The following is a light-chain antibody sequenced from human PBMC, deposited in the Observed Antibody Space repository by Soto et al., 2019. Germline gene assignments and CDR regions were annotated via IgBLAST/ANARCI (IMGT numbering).Light chain of an antibody. Sequence: ENVLTQSPGTLPLSPGERATLSCRASQSVSSSYLAWYQQKPGQAPRLLIYGASSRATGIPDRFSGSGSGTDFTLTISRLEPEDFAVYYCQQYGSSFTFGPGTKVDIK. V-gene: IGKV3-20*01. CDR2: GAS. CDR1: QSVSSSY. CDR3: QQYGSSFT. J-gene: IGKJ3*01.